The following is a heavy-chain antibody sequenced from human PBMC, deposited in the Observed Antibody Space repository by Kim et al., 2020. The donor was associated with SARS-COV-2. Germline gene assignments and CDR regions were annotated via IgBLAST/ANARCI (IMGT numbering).Heavy chain of an antibody. Sequence: SETLSLTCAVYGGSFSGYYWSWIRQPPGKGLEWIGEINHKGVTNYNPSLKSRVTISVDTSKNQFSLKLSSVTAADTAVYYCARGASDFWTGYYDGRNYY. D-gene: IGHD3-3*01. CDR2: INHKGVT. V-gene: IGHV4-34*01. J-gene: IGHJ6*03. CDR1: GGSFSGYY. CDR3: ARGASDFWTGYYDGRNYY.